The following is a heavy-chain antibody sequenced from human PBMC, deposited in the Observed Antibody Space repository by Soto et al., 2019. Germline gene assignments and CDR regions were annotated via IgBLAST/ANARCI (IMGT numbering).Heavy chain of an antibody. J-gene: IGHJ4*02. D-gene: IGHD2-8*01. Sequence: GRSLRRAWVLCVLSLSRHPMSWVRQAPGRGVEWVSTINPDGANTHYADSVQGRFIISRDNCRNTVDLYMNSLRADDTAIYFCVSWVSAHFDYWGQGPVVTVSS. CDR2: INPDGANT. CDR3: VSWVSAHFDY. CDR1: VLSLSRHP. V-gene: IGHV3-23*01.